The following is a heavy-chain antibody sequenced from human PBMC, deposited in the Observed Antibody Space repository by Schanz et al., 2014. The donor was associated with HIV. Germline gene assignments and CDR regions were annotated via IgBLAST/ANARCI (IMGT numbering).Heavy chain of an antibody. J-gene: IGHJ6*02. D-gene: IGHD1-20*01. Sequence: QVQLVESGGGVVQPGGSLRLSCAASGFTFSSYGMHWVRQAPGKGLEWGAVISYDGSNKYYADSVKGRFTISRVNSKNTLYLQMNSLRAEDTAIYYCAKTSITLGMDVWGQGTTVTVSS. CDR2: ISYDGSNK. V-gene: IGHV3-30*19. CDR1: GFTFSSYG. CDR3: AKTSITLGMDV.